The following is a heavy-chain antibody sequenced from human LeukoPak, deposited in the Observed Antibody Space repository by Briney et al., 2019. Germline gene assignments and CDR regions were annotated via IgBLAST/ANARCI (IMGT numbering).Heavy chain of an antibody. CDR3: AKSAPIAAHFDY. CDR1: GFPFSYYS. J-gene: IGHJ4*02. CDR2: ISYDEDNK. V-gene: IGHV3-30-3*02. D-gene: IGHD6-6*01. Sequence: GGSLRLSCAASGFPFSYYSMHWVRQAPGKGLEWVAVISYDEDNKYYADSVKGRFAISRDNSKDTLYLQMNSLRAEDTAVCYCAKSAPIAAHFDYWGQGTLVTVSS.